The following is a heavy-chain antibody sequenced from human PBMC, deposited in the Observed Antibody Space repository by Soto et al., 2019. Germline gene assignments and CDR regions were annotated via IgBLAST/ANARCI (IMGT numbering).Heavy chain of an antibody. J-gene: IGHJ6*02. D-gene: IGHD2-21*02. CDR1: GGSFSGFY. Sequence: SETLSLTCAVSGGSFSGFYWTWIRQPPGEGLEWIGEINHSGTTNFNPSLRSRLTISLDSSKKHFSLKLTSMTAADAAVYYCARADRTLVTSYGLDVWGQGTTVTV. V-gene: IGHV4-34*01. CDR2: INHSGTT. CDR3: ARADRTLVTSYGLDV.